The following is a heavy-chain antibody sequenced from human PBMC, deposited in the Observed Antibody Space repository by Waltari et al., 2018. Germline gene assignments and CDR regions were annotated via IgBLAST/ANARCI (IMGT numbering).Heavy chain of an antibody. Sequence: EVQLVESGGGLLHPGGSLRLSCAASGFTFSTYGMAWVRQAPGKGLGWVSGISSGGGPTYYADSVKGRFTISRDDSKNTLFLQMDSLRAEDTAIYYCAKDIVAAIWAFDHWGQGALVTVSS. CDR2: ISSGGGPT. J-gene: IGHJ4*02. CDR1: GFTFSTYG. CDR3: AKDIVAAIWAFDH. D-gene: IGHD5-12*01. V-gene: IGHV3-23*03.